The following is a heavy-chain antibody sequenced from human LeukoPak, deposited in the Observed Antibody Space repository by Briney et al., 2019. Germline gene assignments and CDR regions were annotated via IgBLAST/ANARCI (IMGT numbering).Heavy chain of an antibody. CDR2: ISYDGSNK. J-gene: IGHJ3*02. V-gene: IGHV3-30-3*01. CDR1: GFTFNSYT. D-gene: IGHD3-22*01. CDR3: ARGPYYYDSSGYQNAFDI. Sequence: GRSLRLSCAASGFTFNSYTMHWVRQAPGKGLEWVAVISYDGSNKYYADSVKGRFTISRDNAKNSLYLQMNSLRAEDTAVYYCARGPYYYDSSGYQNAFDIWGQGTMVTVSS.